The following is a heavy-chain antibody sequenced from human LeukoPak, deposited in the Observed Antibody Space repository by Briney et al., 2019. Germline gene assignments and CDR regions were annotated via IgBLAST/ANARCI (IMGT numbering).Heavy chain of an antibody. D-gene: IGHD3-10*01. V-gene: IGHV4-39*02. J-gene: IGHJ4*02. CDR2: IYYSGNT. Sequence: SETLSLTCTVSGGSISNRDYYWAWIRQPPGKGLEWIGNIYYSGNTYYNPSLKSRLTMSVDTSKNQFSLKLTSVTAADTAVYYCARGEAGYSITMVRGVVYWGQGTLVTVSS. CDR1: GGSISNRDYY. CDR3: ARGEAGYSITMVRGVVY.